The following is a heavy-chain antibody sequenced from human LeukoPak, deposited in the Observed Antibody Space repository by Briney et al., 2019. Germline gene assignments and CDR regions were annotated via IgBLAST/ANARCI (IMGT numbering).Heavy chain of an antibody. V-gene: IGHV4-59*08. CDR2: IYYSGST. CDR1: GGSISSYY. CDR3: VRHSSHWFDL. Sequence: PSETLSLTCTVSGGSISSYYWSWIRQPPGKGLEWIGHIYYSGSTNYNPSLKSRVTISVDTSKNQFSLKLSSVTAADTAVYYCVRHSSHWFDLWGQGTLVTVSS. J-gene: IGHJ5*02.